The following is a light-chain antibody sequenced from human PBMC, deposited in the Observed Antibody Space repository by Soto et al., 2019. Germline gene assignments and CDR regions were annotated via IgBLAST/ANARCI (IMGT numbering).Light chain of an antibody. Sequence: QPVLTQSPSASASLGASVKLTCTLSSGHISYAIAWHQQQPEKGPRYLMKLNSDGSHSKGDGIPDRFSGSSSGAERYLTSSSLQSEDEDDYYCQTWGPGIQVFGGGTKLTVL. CDR2: LNSDGSH. V-gene: IGLV4-69*01. CDR3: QTWGPGIQV. CDR1: SGHISYA. J-gene: IGLJ2*01.